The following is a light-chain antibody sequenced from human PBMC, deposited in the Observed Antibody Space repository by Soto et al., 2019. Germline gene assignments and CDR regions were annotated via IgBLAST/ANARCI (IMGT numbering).Light chain of an antibody. V-gene: IGLV2-14*01. CDR3: GSYASGGAYV. Sequence: QSVLTQPASVSGSPGQSITISCTGTSSDVGGYNAVSWYQQHPGKAPKLMIYDVSNRPSGASDRFSGSKSGNTASLTISGLQAEDEADYYCGSYASGGAYVFGTGTKLTVL. J-gene: IGLJ1*01. CDR1: SSDVGGYNA. CDR2: DVS.